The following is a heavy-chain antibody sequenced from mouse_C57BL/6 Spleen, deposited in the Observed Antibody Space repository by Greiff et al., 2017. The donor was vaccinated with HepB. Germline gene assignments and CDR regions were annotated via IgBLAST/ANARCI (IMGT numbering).Heavy chain of an antibody. J-gene: IGHJ1*03. CDR1: GYTFTSYW. Sequence: QVQLQQPGAELVRPGSSVKLSCKASGYTFTSYWMHWVKQRPIQGLEWIGNIDPSDSETHYNQKFKDKATLTVDKSSSTAYMQLSSLTSEDSAVYYCARHYYGSSHWYFDVWGTRTTVTVSS. D-gene: IGHD1-1*01. V-gene: IGHV1-52*01. CDR2: IDPSDSET. CDR3: ARHYYGSSHWYFDV.